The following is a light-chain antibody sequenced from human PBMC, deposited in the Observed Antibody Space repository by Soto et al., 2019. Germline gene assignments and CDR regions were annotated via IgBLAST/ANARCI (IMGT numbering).Light chain of an antibody. J-gene: IGLJ2*01. CDR2: DLS. V-gene: IGLV2-11*01. Sequence: QSALTQPRSVSGSPGQSVTISCTGTSSDVGGYNYVSWYQQHPGKAPKLMIYDLSKRPSGVPDRFSGSKSGNTASLTISGLQAEDEADYYCCSHAGSYTWVFGGGTKLTVL. CDR1: SSDVGGYNY. CDR3: CSHAGSYTWV.